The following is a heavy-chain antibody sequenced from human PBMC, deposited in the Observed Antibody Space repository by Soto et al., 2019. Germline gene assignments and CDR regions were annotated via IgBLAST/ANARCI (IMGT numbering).Heavy chain of an antibody. CDR2: IYYSGST. V-gene: IGHV4-59*01. D-gene: IGHD1-20*01. J-gene: IGHJ4*02. CDR3: ARDHNGPIDY. CDR1: GGSISSYY. Sequence: SETLSLTCTVSGGSISSYYWIWIRQPPGKGLEWIGYIYYSGSTNYNPSLKSRVTISVDTSKNQFSLKLSSVTAADTAVYYCARDHNGPIDYWGQGTLVTVSS.